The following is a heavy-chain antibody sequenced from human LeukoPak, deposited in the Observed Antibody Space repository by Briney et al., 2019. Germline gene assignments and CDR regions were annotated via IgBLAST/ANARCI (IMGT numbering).Heavy chain of an antibody. CDR2: INPNSGGT. CDR3: ARDVGGYSHSYYYYYMDV. V-gene: IGHV1-2*02. Sequence: ASVKVSCKASGYTFTGYYMHWVRQAPGQGLEWMGWINPNSGGTNYAQKFQGRVTMTRDTSISTAYMELSRLRSDDTAVYYCARDVGGYSHSYYYYYMDVWGKGTTVTISS. CDR1: GYTFTGYY. J-gene: IGHJ6*03. D-gene: IGHD5-18*01.